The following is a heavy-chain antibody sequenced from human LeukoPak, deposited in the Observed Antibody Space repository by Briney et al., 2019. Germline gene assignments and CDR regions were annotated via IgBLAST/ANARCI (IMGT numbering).Heavy chain of an antibody. V-gene: IGHV3-30*03. CDR2: ISYDGSNK. Sequence: GGSLRLSCAASGFTFSSYGMHWARQAPGMGLEWVAVISYDGSNKYYADSVRGRFTISRDNSKNTLYLQMNSLRAEDTAVYYCAREVGDSGSYFNDYWGQGPLVTVSS. J-gene: IGHJ4*02. CDR3: AREVGDSGSYFNDY. CDR1: GFTFSSYG. D-gene: IGHD3-10*01.